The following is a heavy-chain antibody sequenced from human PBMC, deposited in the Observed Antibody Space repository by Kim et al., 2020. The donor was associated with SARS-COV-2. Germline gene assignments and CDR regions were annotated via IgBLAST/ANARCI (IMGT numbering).Heavy chain of an antibody. D-gene: IGHD4-17*01. CDR2: ISSSSSTI. CDR3: ARESLYGDYYYYGMDV. J-gene: IGHJ6*02. V-gene: IGHV3-48*02. CDR1: GFTFSSYS. Sequence: GGSLRLSCAASGFTFSSYSMNWVRQAPGKGLEWVSYISSSSSTIYYADSVKGRFTISRDNAKNSLYLQMNSLRDEDTAVYYCARESLYGDYYYYGMDVWGQGTTVTVSS.